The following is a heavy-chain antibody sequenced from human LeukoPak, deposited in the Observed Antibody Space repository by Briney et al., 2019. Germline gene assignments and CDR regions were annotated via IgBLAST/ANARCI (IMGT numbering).Heavy chain of an antibody. D-gene: IGHD3-10*01. CDR3: ARDNAMVRGVIIN. J-gene: IGHJ4*02. V-gene: IGHV4-39*07. CDR2: IYHSGST. CDR1: GGSISSGDYY. Sequence: SETLSLTCTVSGGSISSGDYYWSWIRQPPGKGLEWIGEIYHSGSTNYNPSLKSRVTISVDKSKNQFSLKLSSVTAADTAVYYCARDNAMVRGVIINWGQGTLATVSS.